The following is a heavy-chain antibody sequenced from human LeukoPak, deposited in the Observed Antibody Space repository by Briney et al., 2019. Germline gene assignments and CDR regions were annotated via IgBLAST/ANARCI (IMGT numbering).Heavy chain of an antibody. D-gene: IGHD1-7*01. V-gene: IGHV3-66*01. CDR2: ISSGGST. CDR3: ARDWGNWNYDY. J-gene: IGHJ4*02. CDR1: GLTVSSNY. Sequence: GGSLRLSCAASGLTVSSNYMSWVRQAPGKGLEWVSLISSGGSTYYSDSVRGRFTISRDNSKNTLYLQMNSLRAEDTAVYYCARDWGNWNYDYWGQGTLVTVSS.